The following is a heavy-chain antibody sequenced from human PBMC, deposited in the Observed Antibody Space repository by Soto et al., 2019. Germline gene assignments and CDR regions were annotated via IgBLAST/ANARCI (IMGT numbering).Heavy chain of an antibody. J-gene: IGHJ4*01. CDR2: IRTKTDGGTA. D-gene: IGHD2-8*01. V-gene: IGHV3-15*01. Sequence: PGGSLRLSCAVSGFPFSDAYMTWVRQAPGKGLEWLGRIRTKTDGGTADYAAHVKDRFIVSRDDSKETLYLQMNSLRTEDTAVYFCNTGRCTNGVCDDYWGHGTLVTVPS. CDR1: GFPFSDAY. CDR3: NTGRCTNGVCDDY.